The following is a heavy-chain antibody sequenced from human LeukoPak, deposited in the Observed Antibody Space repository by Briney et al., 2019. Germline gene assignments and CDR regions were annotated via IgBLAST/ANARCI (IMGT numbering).Heavy chain of an antibody. D-gene: IGHD2-2*01. CDR2: INHSGST. Sequence: SETLSLTCAVYVGSFSRYYWSWIRQPPGKGLEWIGEINHSGSTNYNPSLKSRVTISVDTSKNQFSLKLSSVTAADTAVYYCARGYSVVVPAAIRYYYYYMDVWGKGTTVTVSS. CDR3: ARGYSVVVPAAIRYYYYYMDV. CDR1: VGSFSRYY. J-gene: IGHJ6*03. V-gene: IGHV4-34*01.